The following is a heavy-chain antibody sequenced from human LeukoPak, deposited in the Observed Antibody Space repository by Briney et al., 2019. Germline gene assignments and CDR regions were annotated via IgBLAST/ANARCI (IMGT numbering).Heavy chain of an antibody. CDR1: GFTFSSYG. V-gene: IGHV3-30*02. Sequence: GGSLRLSCAASGFTFSSYGMHWVRQAPGKGLEWVAFIRYDGSNKYYADSVKGRFTISRDNSKNTLYLQMNSLRAEDTAVYYCARGKGSSTSQYYFDYWGQGTLVTVSS. J-gene: IGHJ4*02. D-gene: IGHD2-2*01. CDR2: IRYDGSNK. CDR3: ARGKGSSTSQYYFDY.